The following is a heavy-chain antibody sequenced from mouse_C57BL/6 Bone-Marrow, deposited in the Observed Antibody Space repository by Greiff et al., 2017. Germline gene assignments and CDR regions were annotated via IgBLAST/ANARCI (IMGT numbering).Heavy chain of an antibody. J-gene: IGHJ4*01. CDR2: IHPNSGST. V-gene: IGHV1-64*01. CDR1: GYTFTSYW. D-gene: IGHD1-1*01. CDR3: AKETTVVATKYAMDY. Sequence: VQLQQSGAELVKPGASVKLSCKASGYTFTSYWMHWVKQRPGQGLEWIGMIHPNSGSTNYNEKFKSKATLTVDKSSSTAYMQLSRLTSEDSAVYYCAKETTVVATKYAMDYWGQGTSVTVSS.